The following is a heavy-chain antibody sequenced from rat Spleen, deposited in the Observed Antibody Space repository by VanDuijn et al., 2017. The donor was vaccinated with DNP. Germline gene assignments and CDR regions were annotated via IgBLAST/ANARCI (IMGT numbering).Heavy chain of an antibody. CDR3: ARLGWEEGFDY. CDR2: ISYDGSGT. CDR1: GFTFSAYY. J-gene: IGHJ2*01. V-gene: IGHV5-7*01. Sequence: EVQLVESGGGLVQPGRSLKLSCAASGFTFSAYYMAWVRQAPKKGLEWVATISYDGSGTFYRDSVKGRFTISRDNAKSTLYLQLDSLRSEDTATYYCARLGWEEGFDYWGQGVMVTVSS. D-gene: IGHD5-1*01.